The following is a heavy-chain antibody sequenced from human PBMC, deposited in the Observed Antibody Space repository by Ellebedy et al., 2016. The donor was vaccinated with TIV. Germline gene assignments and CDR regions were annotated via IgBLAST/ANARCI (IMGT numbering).Heavy chain of an antibody. CDR2: IYHGGST. D-gene: IGHD5-12*01. CDR1: GYSISGGSY. J-gene: IGHJ4*02. Sequence: SETLSLTCTVSGYSISGGSYWGWIRQPPGKGLEWIGSIYHGGSTYYNPSLKSRVTISVDTSKNQFSLKLSSVTAADTAVYYCARDIRGPFDSWGQGTLATVSS. V-gene: IGHV4-38-2*02. CDR3: ARDIRGPFDS.